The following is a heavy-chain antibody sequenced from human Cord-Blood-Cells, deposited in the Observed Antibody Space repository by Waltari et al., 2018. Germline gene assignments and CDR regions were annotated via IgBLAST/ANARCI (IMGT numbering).Heavy chain of an antibody. CDR1: GGSISSSSYY. CDR3: ARASSSWYYFDY. Sequence: QLQLQESGPGLVKPSETLSLTCTVSGGSISSSSYYWGWIRQPPGKGLEWIGSIYYSGSTYYTPSLKSRVTISVDTSKNQFSLKLSSVTAADTAVYYCARASSSWYYFDYWGQGTLVTVSS. J-gene: IGHJ4*02. V-gene: IGHV4-39*01. CDR2: IYYSGST. D-gene: IGHD6-13*01.